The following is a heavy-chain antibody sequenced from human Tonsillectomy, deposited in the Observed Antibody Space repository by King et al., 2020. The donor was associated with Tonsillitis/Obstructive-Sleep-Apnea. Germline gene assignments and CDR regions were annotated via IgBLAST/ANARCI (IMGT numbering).Heavy chain of an antibody. D-gene: IGHD3-16*01. Sequence: VQLVESGGGVVQPGRSLRLSCAASGFIFNRHGMHWVRQAPGKGLEWVAVIWYDGSNKYYADSVKGRFTISRDNSENTLYLHMNSLRAEDTAVYYCVRDLKCIGPDYSGQGTLVTVSS. J-gene: IGHJ4*02. CDR1: GFIFNRHG. CDR2: IWYDGSNK. CDR3: VRDLKCIGPDY. V-gene: IGHV3-33*01.